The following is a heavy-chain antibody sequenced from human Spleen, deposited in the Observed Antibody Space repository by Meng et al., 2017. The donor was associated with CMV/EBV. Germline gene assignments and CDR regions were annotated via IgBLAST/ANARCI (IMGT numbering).Heavy chain of an antibody. V-gene: IGHV1-69*05. D-gene: IGHD2-2*02. J-gene: IGHJ6*02. CDR3: ARENCAIETRCYHYGMDV. CDR2: IILIFGSP. CDR1: GGTFSSYA. Sequence: SVKVSCKASGGTFSSYAISWVRQAPGQGLEWIGGIILIFGSPSYAQKFQGRVTITTDKSTSTAYMEVRSLRPDDTAVYYCARENCAIETRCYHYGMDVWGQGTTVTVSS.